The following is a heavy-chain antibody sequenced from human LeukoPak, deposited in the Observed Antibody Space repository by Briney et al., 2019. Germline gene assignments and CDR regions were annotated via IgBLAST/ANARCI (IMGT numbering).Heavy chain of an antibody. CDR2: INSDGSST. CDR1: GFTFSSYW. Sequence: GGSLRLSCAASGFTFSSYWRHWVRHAPGKGVVWVSRINSDGSSTSYADSVRGRFTISRDNAKNTLYLQMNSLRAEDTAVYYCVRDYITLDYFDYWGQGTLVTVSS. V-gene: IGHV3-74*01. D-gene: IGHD3-10*01. J-gene: IGHJ4*02. CDR3: VRDYITLDYFDY.